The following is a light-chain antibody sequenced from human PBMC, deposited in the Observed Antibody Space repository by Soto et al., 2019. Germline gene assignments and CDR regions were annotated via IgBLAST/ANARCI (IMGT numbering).Light chain of an antibody. CDR1: SSNFGSYNF. V-gene: IGLV2-23*01. CDR2: EGS. J-gene: IGLJ1*01. CDR3: CSYAGSATLYV. Sequence: QSALTQPASVSGSPEQSITISSTGTSSNFGSYNFVSWYQQHPGKAPKLMIYEGSKRPSGVSSRFSGSKSGNTASLTISGLQAEDEADYHCCSYAGSATLYVFGTGTKVTVL.